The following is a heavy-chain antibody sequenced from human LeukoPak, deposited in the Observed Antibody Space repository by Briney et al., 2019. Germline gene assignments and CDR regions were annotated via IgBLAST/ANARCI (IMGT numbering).Heavy chain of an antibody. Sequence: GGSLSLLCAASGFTFSNAWMRWVRQARGRGLELVGRIKSKTDRRTTDYAAPVKGRSTISRDDSKNTLYLQMNSLKTEDTAVYYCTTFSTHWGQGNLVTVSS. CDR2: IKSKTDRRTT. CDR3: TTFSTH. J-gene: IGHJ4*02. V-gene: IGHV3-15*01. CDR1: GFTFSNAW. D-gene: IGHD2/OR15-2a*01.